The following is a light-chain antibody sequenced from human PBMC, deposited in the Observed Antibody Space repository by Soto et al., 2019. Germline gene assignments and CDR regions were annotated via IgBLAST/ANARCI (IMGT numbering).Light chain of an antibody. V-gene: IGLV2-8*01. CDR3: ATWDGSLRGVV. Sequence: QSVLTQPPSASGSPGQSVAISCTGTSSDVGGYNYVSWYQQHPGKAPKLMIYEVNKRPSGVPDRFSGSKSGNTASLAISALRSEDEAVYYCATWDGSLRGVVFGGGTKLTVL. CDR2: EVN. J-gene: IGLJ2*01. CDR1: SSDVGGYNY.